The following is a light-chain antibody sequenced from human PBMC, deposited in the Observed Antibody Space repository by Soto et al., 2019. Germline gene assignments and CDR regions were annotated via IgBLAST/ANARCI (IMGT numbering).Light chain of an antibody. CDR1: QSVSSRN. Sequence: EIELTQSPCTVSLSPGERATLSCRASQSVSSRNLAWYRQKPGQAPILLIFGASNRSTGIPDRFSCSGSGTDFTLTISRLEPEDCAVYYCLRYGDSPPAYTFGPGTKLEIK. J-gene: IGKJ2*01. V-gene: IGKV3-20*01. CDR2: GAS. CDR3: LRYGDSPPAYT.